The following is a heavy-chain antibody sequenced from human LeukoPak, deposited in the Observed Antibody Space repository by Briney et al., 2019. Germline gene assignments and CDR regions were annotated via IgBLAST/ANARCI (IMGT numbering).Heavy chain of an antibody. CDR3: ARGRVDYYDSSGFGGRDFDY. CDR1: GGSISSYY. CDR2: IYYSGST. D-gene: IGHD3-22*01. J-gene: IGHJ4*02. V-gene: IGHV4-59*12. Sequence: SETLSLTCTVSGGSISSYYWSWIRQPPGKGLEWIGYIYYSGSTNYNPSLKSRVTISVDTSKNQFSLKLSSVTAADTAVYYCARGRVDYYDSSGFGGRDFDYWGQGTLVTVSS.